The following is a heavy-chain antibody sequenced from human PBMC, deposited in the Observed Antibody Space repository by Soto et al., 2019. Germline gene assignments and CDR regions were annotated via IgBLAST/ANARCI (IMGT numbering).Heavy chain of an antibody. CDR2: INHSGST. CDR1: GGSFSVYY. Sequence: ETLSLTCSVYGGSFSVYYWSWIRQPPGKGLEWIGEINHSGSTNYNPSLKSRVTISVDTSKNQFSLKLSSVTAADTAVYYCASGVAAPSLGMDVWGQGTKVTVYS. V-gene: IGHV4-34*01. CDR3: ASGVAAPSLGMDV. D-gene: IGHD6-13*01. J-gene: IGHJ6*02.